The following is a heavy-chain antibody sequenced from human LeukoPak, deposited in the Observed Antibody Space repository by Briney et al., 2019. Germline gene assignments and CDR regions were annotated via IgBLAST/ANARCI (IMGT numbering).Heavy chain of an antibody. V-gene: IGHV4-34*01. J-gene: IGHJ4*02. CDR1: GGSFSGYY. Sequence: PSETLSLTCAVYGGSFSGYYWSWIRQPPGKGLEWIGEINHSGSTNYNPSLKSRVTISVDTSKNQFSLKLSSVTAADTAVYYCASLDDCSGGSCYSPYWGQGTLVTVSS. D-gene: IGHD2-15*01. CDR3: ASLDDCSGGSCYSPY. CDR2: INHSGST.